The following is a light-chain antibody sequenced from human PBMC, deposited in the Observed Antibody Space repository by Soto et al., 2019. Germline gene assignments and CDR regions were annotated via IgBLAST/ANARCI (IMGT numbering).Light chain of an antibody. CDR1: INDVGGYNY. J-gene: IGLJ1*01. Sequence: QSALTQPPSASGSPGQSVTISCAGTINDVGGYNYVSWYQQHPGEVPQLMIYQVTKRPSGVPDRFSASKSDTTASLTISGLQAEDEGDYYCMSYAGGNRFVFGTGTKVTVL. CDR3: MSYAGGNRFV. V-gene: IGLV2-8*01. CDR2: QVT.